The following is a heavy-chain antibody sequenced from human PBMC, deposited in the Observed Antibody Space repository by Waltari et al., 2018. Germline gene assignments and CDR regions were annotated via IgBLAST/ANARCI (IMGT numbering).Heavy chain of an antibody. D-gene: IGHD3-10*01. CDR2: IYSGGST. CDR1: GFTFSSYA. CDR3: AKGAMVRGANYFDY. V-gene: IGHV3-23*03. J-gene: IGHJ4*02. Sequence: EVQLLESGGGLVQPGGSLRLSCAASGFTFSSYAMSWVHQAPGKGLEWVSVIYSGGSTYYADAVKGRFTISRDNSKNTLYLQMNSLRAEDTAVYYCAKGAMVRGANYFDYWGQGTLVTVSS.